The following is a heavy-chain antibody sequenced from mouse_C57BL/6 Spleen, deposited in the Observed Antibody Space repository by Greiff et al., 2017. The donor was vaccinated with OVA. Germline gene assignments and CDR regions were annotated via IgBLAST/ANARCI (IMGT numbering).Heavy chain of an antibody. J-gene: IGHJ3*01. V-gene: IGHV14-1*01. D-gene: IGHD2-1*01. CDR3: TTRGNYLAWCAD. Sequence: EVQLQQSGAELVRPGASVQLSCTASVFNIKDSYMHWVKQRPEQGLEWIGRIDPEDGDTEYAPKFQGKATMTADTSSNTAYLQLSSLTSEDTAVDYCTTRGNYLAWCADWGQGTLVTGAA. CDR1: VFNIKDSY. CDR2: IDPEDGDT.